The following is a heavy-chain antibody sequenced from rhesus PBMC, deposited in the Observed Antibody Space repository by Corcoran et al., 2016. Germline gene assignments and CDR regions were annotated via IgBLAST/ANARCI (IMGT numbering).Heavy chain of an antibody. CDR3: AREGGSWNFGLDF. CDR1: GYTFTDPS. J-gene: IGHJ6*01. D-gene: IGHD6-25*01. V-gene: IGHV1-111*02. CDR2: VDPKERDA. Sequence: VQLLRYGAEVTKPGASVKISCQASGYTFTDPSLNWVRQAPGKGLAWMGGVDPKERDAGYGQKSQDTYTITAEVSTDTANMKLSSLRSVDTAVSYCAREGGSWNFGLDFWDQGVVVTVSS.